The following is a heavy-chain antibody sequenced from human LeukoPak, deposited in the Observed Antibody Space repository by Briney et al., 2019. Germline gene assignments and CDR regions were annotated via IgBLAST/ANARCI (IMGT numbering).Heavy chain of an antibody. CDR3: ARGYFAVGAFDI. Sequence: GGSLRLSCAASGFTFSGYSMNWVRQAPGKGLEWVSSISSSSSYIYYADSVKGRFTISRDNAKNTLYLQLNSLRAEDTAVYYCARGYFAVGAFDIWGQGTMVTVSS. CDR1: GFTFSGYS. V-gene: IGHV3-21*01. D-gene: IGHD3-3*01. J-gene: IGHJ3*02. CDR2: ISSSSSYI.